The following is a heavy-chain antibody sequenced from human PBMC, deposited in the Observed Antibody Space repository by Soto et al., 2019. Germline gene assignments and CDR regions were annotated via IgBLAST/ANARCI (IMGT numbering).Heavy chain of an antibody. J-gene: IGHJ5*02. V-gene: IGHV4-39*02. CDR3: ARESHPSPGYSSGWYKRRREGNWFDP. Sequence: SETLSLTCTVSGGSISSSSYYWGWIRQPPGKGLEWIGSIYYSGSTYYNPSLKSRVTISVDTSKNQFSLKLSSVTAADTAVYYCARESHPSPGYSSGWYKRRREGNWFDPWGQGTLVTVS. CDR1: GGSISSSSYY. CDR2: IYYSGST. D-gene: IGHD6-19*01.